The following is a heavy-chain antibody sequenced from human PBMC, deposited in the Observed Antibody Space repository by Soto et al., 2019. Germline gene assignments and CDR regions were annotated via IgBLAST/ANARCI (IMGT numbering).Heavy chain of an antibody. V-gene: IGHV3-64*01. CDR1: GFTFSSYA. CDR3: TTDSYSTMIVVRFDY. D-gene: IGHD3-22*01. Sequence: PGGSLRLSCAASGFTFSSYAMHWVRQAPGKGLEYVSAISSNGGSTYYANSVKGRFTISRDNSKNTLYLQMNSLKTEDTGIYYCTTDSYSTMIVVRFDYWGHGTLVTVSS. J-gene: IGHJ4*01. CDR2: ISSNGGST.